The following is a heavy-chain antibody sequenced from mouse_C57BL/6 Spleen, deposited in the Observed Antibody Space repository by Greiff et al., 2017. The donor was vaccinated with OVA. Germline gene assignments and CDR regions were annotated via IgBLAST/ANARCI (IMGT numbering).Heavy chain of an antibody. CDR3: ARWDGNYGVFDY. CDR2: IRNKANGYTP. D-gene: IGHD2-1*01. Sequence: EVQGVESGGGLVQPGGSLSLSCAASGFTFTDYYMSWVRQPPGKALEWLGFIRNKANGYTPEYSASVKGRFTISRDNSQSILYLQMNALRAEDSATYYCARWDGNYGVFDYWGQGTTLTVSS. CDR1: GFTFTDYY. J-gene: IGHJ2*01. V-gene: IGHV7-3*01.